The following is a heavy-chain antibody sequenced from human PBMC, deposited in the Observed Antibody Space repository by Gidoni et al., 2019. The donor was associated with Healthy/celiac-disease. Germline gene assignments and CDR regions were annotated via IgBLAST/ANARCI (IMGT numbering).Heavy chain of an antibody. D-gene: IGHD3-22*01. J-gene: IGHJ6*02. CDR3: AHRVVYYDSPEGMDV. V-gene: IGHV2-5*01. CDR1: GFPLSTSAVG. Sequence: QITLKESGPTLVKPTQTLTLTCTFSGFPLSTSAVGVGWIRQPPGKALEWLALIYWNDDKRYSPSLKSRLTITKDTSKNQVVLTMTNMDPVDTATYYCAHRVVYYDSPEGMDVWGQGTTVTVSS. CDR2: IYWNDDK.